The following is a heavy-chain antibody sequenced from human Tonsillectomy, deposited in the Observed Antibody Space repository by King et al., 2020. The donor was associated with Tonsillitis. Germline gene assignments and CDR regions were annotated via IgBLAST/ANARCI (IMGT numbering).Heavy chain of an antibody. D-gene: IGHD6-19*01. CDR2: IYYNGTT. CDR1: GGSISSYY. Sequence: QLQESGPGLVKPSETLSLTCTVSGGSISSYYWSWIRQPPGKGLEWIGYIYYNGTTTYNPPLKSRVTISVDTSKKQFSLQLSSVTAADTAVYYCARDLGYNSGHWGQGTLVTVSS. J-gene: IGHJ4*02. V-gene: IGHV4-59*01. CDR3: ARDLGYNSGH.